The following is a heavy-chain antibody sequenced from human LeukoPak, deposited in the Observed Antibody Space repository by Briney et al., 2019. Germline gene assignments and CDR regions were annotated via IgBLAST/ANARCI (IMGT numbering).Heavy chain of an antibody. CDR1: GFTFNSYG. D-gene: IGHD5-12*01. Sequence: PGGSLRLSCAASGFTFNSYGMHWVRQAPGKGLEWVSVIYSGGSTYYADSVKGRFTISRDNSKNTLYLQMNSLRAEDTAVYYCARDPGRGYSGYDGDYWGQGTLVTVSS. V-gene: IGHV3-NL1*01. J-gene: IGHJ4*02. CDR3: ARDPGRGYSGYDGDY. CDR2: IYSGGST.